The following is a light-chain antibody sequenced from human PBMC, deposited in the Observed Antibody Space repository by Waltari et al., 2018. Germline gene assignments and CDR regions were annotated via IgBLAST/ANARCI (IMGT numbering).Light chain of an antibody. V-gene: IGKV1-12*01. CDR3: QQANSFPLT. CDR1: QAIRNW. J-gene: IGKJ4*01. Sequence: IQMTQSPSSVSASVGESVTITCRASQAIRNWLTWYQHKPGQAPKLLIYTASTLHSGVPSRFSGSGSGTDFTLTISSLQPEDFATYYCQQANSFPLTFGGGTKVEI. CDR2: TAS.